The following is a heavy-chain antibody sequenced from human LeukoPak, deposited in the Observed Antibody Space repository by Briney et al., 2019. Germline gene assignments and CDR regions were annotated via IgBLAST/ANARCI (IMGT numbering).Heavy chain of an antibody. CDR1: GGSFSNYY. D-gene: IGHD1-26*01. Sequence: PSETLSLTCAIYGGSFSNYYWSRIRQPPGKGLEWIGEINHSGSTNYNPSLKSRVTISVDTSKNQFSLNLRSVTAADTAVYYCARTFSESYYYYGMDVWGQGTTVTVSS. J-gene: IGHJ6*02. CDR3: ARTFSESYYYYGMDV. CDR2: INHSGST. V-gene: IGHV4-34*01.